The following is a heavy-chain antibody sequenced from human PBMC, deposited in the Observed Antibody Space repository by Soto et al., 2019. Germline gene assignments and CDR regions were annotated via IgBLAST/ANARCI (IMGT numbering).Heavy chain of an antibody. CDR2: IVPLFGTA. D-gene: IGHD3-3*01. V-gene: IGHV1-69*12. CDR3: ARDGDPGYSFWSGPLGGGRFDP. CDR1: GGTFGNTA. Sequence: QVQLVQSGAEVKEPGSSVNVSCKTSGGTFGNTAVTWVRQVPGQGLEWIGGIVPLFGTANYAKKFRGRVISNADESTGTAYMDLGRLTSDDTAISYCARDGDPGYSFWSGPLGGGRFDPWGQGTLVTVSS. J-gene: IGHJ5*02.